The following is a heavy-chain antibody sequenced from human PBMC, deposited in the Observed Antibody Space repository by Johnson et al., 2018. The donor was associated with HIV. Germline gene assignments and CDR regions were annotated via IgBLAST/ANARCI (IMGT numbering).Heavy chain of an antibody. CDR3: ARVSRLGDVALLSDAFDT. D-gene: IGHD2/OR15-2a*01. J-gene: IGHJ3*02. V-gene: IGHV3-20*04. CDR2: INWNGGNT. CDR1: GFTFDDYG. Sequence: VQLVESGGGLVQPGGSLRLSCAASGFTFDDYGMSWVRQAPGKGLEWVSGINWNGGNTGYADSVKGRFTISRDNAKNSLYLQMNSLRVEDTALYYCARVSRLGDVALLSDAFDTWGQGTMVTVSS.